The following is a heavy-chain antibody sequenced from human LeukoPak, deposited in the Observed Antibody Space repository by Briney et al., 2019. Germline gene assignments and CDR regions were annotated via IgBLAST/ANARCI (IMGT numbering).Heavy chain of an antibody. CDR2: ISGSGDTT. CDR1: GFTFSSYA. Sequence: GGSLRLSCAASGFTFSSYAMNWVRQAPGKGLEWVSGISGSGDTTHYADSVKGRFTISRDNSKNTLYLQMNSLRAEDTAVYYCAKNAGLGYCSSTSCPIDPWGQGTLVTVSS. J-gene: IGHJ5*02. CDR3: AKNAGLGYCSSTSCPIDP. D-gene: IGHD2-2*01. V-gene: IGHV3-23*01.